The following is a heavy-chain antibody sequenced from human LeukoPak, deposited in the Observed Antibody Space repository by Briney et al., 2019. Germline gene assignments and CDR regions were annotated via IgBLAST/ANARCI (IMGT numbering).Heavy chain of an antibody. Sequence: PSETLSLTCTVSGYSISSGCYWGWIRQPPGKGLEWIGSIYHSGSTYYNPSLKSRVTISVDTSKNQFSLKLSSVTAADTAVYYCARRTTIFGVVTKYYFDYWGQGTLVTVSS. J-gene: IGHJ4*02. V-gene: IGHV4-38-2*02. CDR1: GYSISSGCY. CDR3: ARRTTIFGVVTKYYFDY. D-gene: IGHD3-3*01. CDR2: IYHSGST.